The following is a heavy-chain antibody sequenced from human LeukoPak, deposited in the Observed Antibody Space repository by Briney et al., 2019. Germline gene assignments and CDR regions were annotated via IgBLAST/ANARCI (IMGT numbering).Heavy chain of an antibody. V-gene: IGHV1-2*02. J-gene: IGHJ6*03. CDR1: GYSFTGYY. CDR2: INPDGDVT. D-gene: IGHD2-8*01. Sequence: GASVKVSCKASGYSFTGYYIHWVRQAPGQGIEWMGWINPDGDVTKSAQKFQGRVTMTTDKSINTVFMELSGLTSDDTALYYCARGPNHYYYMDFWGKGTTVSVSS. CDR3: ARGPNHYYYMDF.